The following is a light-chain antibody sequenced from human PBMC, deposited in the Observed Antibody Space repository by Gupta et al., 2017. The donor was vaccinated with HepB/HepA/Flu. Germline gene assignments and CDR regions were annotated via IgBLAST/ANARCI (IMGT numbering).Light chain of an antibody. CDR2: NTS. J-gene: IGKJ4*01. V-gene: IGKV3-11*01. CDR1: QSAGSS. CDR3: QQRRSWPVS. Sequence: EIVLTQSPATLSLSPGERATLSCRASQSAGSSLAWYQQKPGQSPRLLIYNTSNRATGIPARFSGSGSGTDFTLTISSLEPEDFAVYYCQQRRSWPVSLGGGTKVEIK.